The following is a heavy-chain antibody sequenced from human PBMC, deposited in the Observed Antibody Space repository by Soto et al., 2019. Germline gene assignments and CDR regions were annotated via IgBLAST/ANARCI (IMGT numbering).Heavy chain of an antibody. D-gene: IGHD3-10*01. CDR1: GYTFTSYG. CDR2: ISAYNGNT. CDR3: ARGELLWFGDPQGADY. Sequence: QVQLVQSGAEVKKPGASVKVSCKASGYTFTSYGISWVRQAPGQGLEWMGWISAYNGNTNYAQKLQGRVTMTTDTXTXXAYMELRSMRSDDTAVYYCARGELLWFGDPQGADYWGQGTLVTVSS. V-gene: IGHV1-18*01. J-gene: IGHJ4*02.